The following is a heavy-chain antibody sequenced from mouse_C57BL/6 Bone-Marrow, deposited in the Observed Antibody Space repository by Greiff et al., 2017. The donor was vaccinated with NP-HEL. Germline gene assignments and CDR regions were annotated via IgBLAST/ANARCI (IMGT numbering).Heavy chain of an antibody. CDR2: SRNKANDYTT. CDR1: GFTFSDFY. CDR3: ARDAPNGAYFNY. D-gene: IGHD1-1*01. V-gene: IGHV7-1*01. J-gene: IGHJ2*01. Sequence: EVQRVESGGGLVQSGRSLRLSCATSGFTFSDFYMEWVRQAPGKGLEWIAASRNKANDYTTEYSASVKGRFIVSRDTSQSILYLQMNALRAEDTAINYCARDAPNGAYFNYGGQGTTLTVSS.